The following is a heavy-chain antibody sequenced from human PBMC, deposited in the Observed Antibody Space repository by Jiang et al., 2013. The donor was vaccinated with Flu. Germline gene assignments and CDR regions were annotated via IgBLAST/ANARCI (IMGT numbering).Heavy chain of an antibody. D-gene: IGHD4-17*01. Sequence: QLVESGGGVVQPGRSLRLSCAASGFTFSSYGMHWVRQAPGKGLEWVALMSYDGTNKYYADSVKGRFTISRDNSRNTLFLQMNSLRAEDTAVYYCAKGPYYDYGDYYFQYWGQGTLVTVSS. CDR3: AKGPYYDYGDYYFQY. V-gene: IGHV3-30*18. J-gene: IGHJ1*01. CDR1: GFTFSSYG. CDR2: MSYDGTNK.